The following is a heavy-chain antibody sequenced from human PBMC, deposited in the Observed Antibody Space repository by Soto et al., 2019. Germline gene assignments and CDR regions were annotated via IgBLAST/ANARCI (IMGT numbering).Heavy chain of an antibody. D-gene: IGHD5-12*01. Sequence: QVQLVQSGAEVKEPGSSVKVSCKVSGDTFNKYTINWVRQAPGQGLEWMAGIIPIYGTANYALKFHDRIKVPADESTTTAYMGLNSLTSEDTAIYYCARDRDGYNYWYFDLWGRGTLITVSS. CDR2: IIPIYGTA. CDR1: GDTFNKYT. J-gene: IGHJ2*01. V-gene: IGHV1-69*01. CDR3: ARDRDGYNYWYFDL.